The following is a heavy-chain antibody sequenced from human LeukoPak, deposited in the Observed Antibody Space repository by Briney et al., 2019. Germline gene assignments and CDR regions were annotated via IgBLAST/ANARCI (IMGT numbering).Heavy chain of an antibody. V-gene: IGHV3-15*01. Sequence: KPGGSLRLSCAASGFTFSNAWMSWVRQAPGKGLEWVGRIKSKTDGGTTDYAAPVKGRFTISRDDSKNTLYLQMNSLKTEDTAVYYCTENSPPGGITMVRGVTLGYWGQGTLVTVSS. CDR3: TENSPPGGITMVRGVTLGY. CDR2: IKSKTDGGTT. CDR1: GFTFSNAW. J-gene: IGHJ4*02. D-gene: IGHD3-10*01.